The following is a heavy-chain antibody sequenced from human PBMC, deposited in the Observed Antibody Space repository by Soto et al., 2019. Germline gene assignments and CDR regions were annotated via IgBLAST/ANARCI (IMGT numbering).Heavy chain of an antibody. V-gene: IGHV4-30-2*01. CDR2: IYHSGST. D-gene: IGHD3-22*01. CDR1: GGSISSGGYS. Sequence: PSETLSLTCAVSGGSISSGGYSWSWIRQPPGKGLEWIGYIYHSGSTYYNPSLKSRVTISVDRSKNQFSLKLSSVTAADTAVYYCARAAYYYDSSGYLRSYYFDYWGQGTLVTVSS. CDR3: ARAAYYYDSSGYLRSYYFDY. J-gene: IGHJ4*02.